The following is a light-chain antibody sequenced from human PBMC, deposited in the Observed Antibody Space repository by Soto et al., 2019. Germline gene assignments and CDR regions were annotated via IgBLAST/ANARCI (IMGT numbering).Light chain of an antibody. CDR2: DAS. CDR1: QSVSSY. V-gene: IGKV3-11*01. J-gene: IGKJ1*01. Sequence: EIVLTQSPATLSLSPGERATLSCRASQSVSSYLAWYQQKPGQAPRLLIYDASNRATGSPARFSGSGSGTDFTRTIRSLEPEDFAVYYWQQRSNWPRTFGQGTKVEI. CDR3: QQRSNWPRT.